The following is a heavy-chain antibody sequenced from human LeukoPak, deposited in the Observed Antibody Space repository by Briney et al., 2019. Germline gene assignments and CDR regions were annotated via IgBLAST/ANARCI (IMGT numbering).Heavy chain of an antibody. D-gene: IGHD3-10*01. CDR3: ARIRGITMVRGVIGPRPFRDYFDY. CDR2: INHSGST. CDR1: GGSISSYY. V-gene: IGHV4-34*01. Sequence: SETLSLTCTVSGGSISSYYWSWIRQPPGKGLEWIGEINHSGSTNYNPSLKSRVTISVDTSKNQFSLKLSSVTAADTAVYYCARIRGITMVRGVIGPRPFRDYFDYWGQGTLVTVSS. J-gene: IGHJ4*02.